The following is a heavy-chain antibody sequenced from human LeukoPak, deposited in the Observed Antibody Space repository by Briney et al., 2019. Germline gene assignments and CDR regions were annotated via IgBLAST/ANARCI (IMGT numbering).Heavy chain of an antibody. CDR2: IYPSGTT. V-gene: IGHV4-4*07. CDR1: GGSISGYY. J-gene: IGHJ4*02. D-gene: IGHD1-26*01. Sequence: SETLSLTCTISGGSISGYYWSWIRQPAGKGPEWIGRIYPSGTTHYNPSLKSRVTISSDSSKSQFSLNLNSVTAADTAVYFCARTSATGATYFDYWGQGTLVTVSS. CDR3: ARTSATGATYFDY.